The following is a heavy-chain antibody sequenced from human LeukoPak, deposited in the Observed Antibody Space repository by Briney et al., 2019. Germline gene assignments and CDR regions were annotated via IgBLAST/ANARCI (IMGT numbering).Heavy chain of an antibody. J-gene: IGHJ4*02. D-gene: IGHD3-22*01. CDR3: ARLTYYYDSSGYYYVVERRYFDY. V-gene: IGHV4-59*08. CDR2: IYYSGST. Sequence: SETLSPTCTVSGGSISSYYRSWIRQPPGKGLEWIGYIYYSGSTNYNPSLKSRVTISVDTSKNQFSLKLSSVTAADTAVYYCARLTYYYDSSGYYYVVERRYFDYWGQGTLVTVSS. CDR1: GGSISSYY.